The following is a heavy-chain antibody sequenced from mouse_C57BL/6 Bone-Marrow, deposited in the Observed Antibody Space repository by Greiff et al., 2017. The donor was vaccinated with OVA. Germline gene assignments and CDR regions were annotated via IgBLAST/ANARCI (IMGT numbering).Heavy chain of an antibody. V-gene: IGHV2-2*01. CDR3: ARRAYYSNLWFAY. J-gene: IGHJ3*01. D-gene: IGHD2-5*01. CDR1: GFSLTSYG. CDR2: IWSGGST. Sequence: VQVVESGPGLVQPSQSLSITCTVSGFSLTSYGVHWVRQSPGKGLEWLGVIWSGGSTDYNAAFISRLSISKDNSKSQVFFKMNSLQADDTAIYYCARRAYYSNLWFAYWGQGTLVTVSA.